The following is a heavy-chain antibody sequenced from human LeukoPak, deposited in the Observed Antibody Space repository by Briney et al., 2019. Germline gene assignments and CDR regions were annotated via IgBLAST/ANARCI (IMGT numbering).Heavy chain of an antibody. CDR3: DREPPGNYDSSGYYYAHFDY. D-gene: IGHD3-22*01. CDR1: GFTFDDYN. Sequence: GGSLRLSCEASGFTFDDYNMNWVRQAPGKGLEWVSYISSGSSTIYYADSVKGRFTISRDNAKNSLFLQMNSLRDEDTAVYYCDREPPGNYDSSGYYYAHFDYWGQGTLVTVSS. J-gene: IGHJ4*02. V-gene: IGHV3-48*02. CDR2: ISSGSSTI.